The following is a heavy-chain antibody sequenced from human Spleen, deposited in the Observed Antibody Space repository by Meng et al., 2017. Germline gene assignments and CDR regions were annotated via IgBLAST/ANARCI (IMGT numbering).Heavy chain of an antibody. Sequence: VPLGQSGAELKKPGASVKVACKASGYTFPDYWLHWVRRAPGQGLEWMGRINPKSGDTHYAQRCQGRVTMTGDTSISTAYMELSGLRSDDTAMYYCARDEDISAAGKLFGDYWGQGTLVIVSS. CDR1: GYTFPDYW. CDR3: ARDEDISAAGKLFGDY. CDR2: INPKSGDT. V-gene: IGHV1-2*06. J-gene: IGHJ4*02. D-gene: IGHD6-13*01.